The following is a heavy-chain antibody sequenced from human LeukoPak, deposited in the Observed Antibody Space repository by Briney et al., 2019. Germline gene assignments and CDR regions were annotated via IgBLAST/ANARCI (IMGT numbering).Heavy chain of an antibody. J-gene: IGHJ5*02. CDR3: ASQSFGRFDP. D-gene: IGHD3-16*01. CDR2: IKGDGSVK. CDR1: GFTFSSNW. V-gene: IGHV3-7*02. Sequence: GRSLRLSCVVSGFTFSSNWMSWVRQAPGKGLEWVGNIKGDGSVKYYVDSVKGRFTISRDNAKNSLYLQMNSLRAEDTAVYYCASQSFGRFDPWGQGTRVTVSS.